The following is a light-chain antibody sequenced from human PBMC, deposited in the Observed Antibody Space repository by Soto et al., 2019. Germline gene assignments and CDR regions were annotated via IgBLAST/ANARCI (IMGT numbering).Light chain of an antibody. CDR1: QCVSSNY. CDR3: QRYGSSPT. V-gene: IGKV3-20*01. Sequence: EIVLTQSPGTLSLSPGERATLSCRSSQCVSSNYLAWYQQKPDQAPRLVIYDVSGRATGIPDRFSGSGSGTDFTLTISRLEPEDFAVYYCQRYGSSPTFGQGTKVELK. CDR2: DVS. J-gene: IGKJ1*01.